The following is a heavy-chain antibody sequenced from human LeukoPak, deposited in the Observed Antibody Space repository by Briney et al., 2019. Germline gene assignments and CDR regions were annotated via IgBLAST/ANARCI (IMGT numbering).Heavy chain of an antibody. CDR2: ISGGSRYT. J-gene: IGHJ4*02. D-gene: IGHD6-13*01. Sequence: PGGSLRLSCAASGFTFSDYYMSWIRQAPGKGLERVSYISGGSRYTNYADSVKGRFTISRDNAKNSLYLQMNSLRAEDTAVYYCARSTLAAGHFDYWGQGTLVTVSS. CDR1: GFTFSDYY. V-gene: IGHV3-11*03. CDR3: ARSTLAAGHFDY.